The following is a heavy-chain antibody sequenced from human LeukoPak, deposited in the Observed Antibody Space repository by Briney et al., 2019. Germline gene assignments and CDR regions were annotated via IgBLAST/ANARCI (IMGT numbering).Heavy chain of an antibody. V-gene: IGHV3-30*04. D-gene: IGHD1-1*01. J-gene: IGHJ6*03. CDR3: ARDPGPYGDYMDV. CDR2: IPYDGSNK. Sequence: GGSLRLSCAASGVTFSSYAMHWVRQAPGKGLEWVAVIPYDGSNKYYAESVKGRFTISRDNSKNTLYLQMNSLRPEDTAVYYCARDPGPYGDYMDVWGKGTTVTVSS. CDR1: GVTFSSYA.